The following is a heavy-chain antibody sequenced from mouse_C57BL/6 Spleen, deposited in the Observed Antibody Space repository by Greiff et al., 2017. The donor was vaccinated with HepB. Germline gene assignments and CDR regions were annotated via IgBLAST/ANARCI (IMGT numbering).Heavy chain of an antibody. J-gene: IGHJ4*01. Sequence: EVMLVESGGGLVKPGGSLKLSCAASGFTFSDYGMHWVRQAPEKGLEWVAYISSGSSTIYYADTVKGRFTISRDNANNTLFLQMTSLRSEDTAMYYCAIHYAYAMDYWGQGTSVTVSS. V-gene: IGHV5-17*01. CDR2: ISSGSSTI. D-gene: IGHD1-1*02. CDR1: GFTFSDYG. CDR3: AIHYAYAMDY.